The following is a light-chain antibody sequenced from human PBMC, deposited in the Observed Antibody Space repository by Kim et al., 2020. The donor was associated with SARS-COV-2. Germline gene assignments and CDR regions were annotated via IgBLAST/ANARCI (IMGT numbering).Light chain of an antibody. V-gene: IGLV3-19*01. CDR1: SLRSYY. Sequence: SYELTQDPAVSVALGQTVRITCQGDSLRSYYATXYQQKPGQAPILVIYGKNNRPSGIPDRFSGSSSGNTASLTITGTQAGDEADYYCNSRDSNDNVVFGG. CDR2: GKN. J-gene: IGLJ2*01. CDR3: NSRDSNDNVV.